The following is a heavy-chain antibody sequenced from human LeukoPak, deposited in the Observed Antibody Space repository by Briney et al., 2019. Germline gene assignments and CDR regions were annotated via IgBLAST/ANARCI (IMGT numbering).Heavy chain of an antibody. Sequence: AASVKVSCKASGYTFTGYYMHWVRQAPGQGLEWMGWINPNSGGTNYAQKFQGRVTMTRDTSISTAYMELSRLRSDDTAVYYCARGWVPSGIAAAGPSYYYYMDVWGKGTTVTVSS. D-gene: IGHD6-13*01. CDR2: INPNSGGT. CDR1: GYTFTGYY. V-gene: IGHV1-2*02. J-gene: IGHJ6*03. CDR3: ARGWVPSGIAAAGPSYYYYMDV.